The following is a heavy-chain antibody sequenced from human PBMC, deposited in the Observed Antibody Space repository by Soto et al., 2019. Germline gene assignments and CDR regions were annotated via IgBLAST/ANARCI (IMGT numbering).Heavy chain of an antibody. V-gene: IGHV4-39*01. J-gene: IGHJ6*02. Sequence: SETLSLTCTVSGGSISSSSYYWGWIRQPPGKGLEWIGNIFYNGSTYYNPSLKSRVTLSVDTSKNQFSLKLSSVTAADTAVYYCASQRISMIVVVIPYGMDVWGQGTTVPVSS. CDR3: ASQRISMIVVVIPYGMDV. CDR1: GGSISSSSYY. CDR2: IFYNGST. D-gene: IGHD3-22*01.